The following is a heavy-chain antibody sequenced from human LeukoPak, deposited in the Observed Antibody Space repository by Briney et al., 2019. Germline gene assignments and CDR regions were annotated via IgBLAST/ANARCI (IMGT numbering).Heavy chain of an antibody. V-gene: IGHV4-59*01. CDR1: GGSISSYY. D-gene: IGHD6-13*01. CDR2: IYYSGST. Sequence: SETLSLTCTVSGGSISSYYWSWIRQPPGKGLEWIGYIYYSGSTNYNPSLKSRVTISVDTSKNQFSLKLSSVTAADTAVYYCASADRDSSSWYYFDYWGQGTLVTVSS. CDR3: ASADRDSSSWYYFDY. J-gene: IGHJ4*02.